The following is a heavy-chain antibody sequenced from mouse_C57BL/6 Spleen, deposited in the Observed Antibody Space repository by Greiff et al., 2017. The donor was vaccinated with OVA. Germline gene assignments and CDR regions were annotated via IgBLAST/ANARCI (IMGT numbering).Heavy chain of an antibody. CDR2: IWSGGST. CDR1: GFSLTSYG. V-gene: IGHV2-2*01. Sequence: VMLVESGPGLVQPSQSLSITCTVSGFSLTSYGVHWVRQSPGKGLEWLGVIWSGGSTDYNAAFISRLSISKDNSKSQVFFKMNSLQADDTAIYYCARRGDGYYGDAMDYWGQGTSVTVSS. J-gene: IGHJ4*01. D-gene: IGHD2-3*01. CDR3: ARRGDGYYGDAMDY.